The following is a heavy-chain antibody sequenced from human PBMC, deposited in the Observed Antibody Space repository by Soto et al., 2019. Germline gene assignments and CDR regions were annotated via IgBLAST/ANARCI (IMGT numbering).Heavy chain of an antibody. Sequence: QVQLVQSGAEVKKPGSSVKVSCKASGGTFSSYAISWVRQAPGQGLEWMGGIIPIFGTANYAQKFQGRVTITADESTSTAYMELSSLRSEDTALYYCGRSGSYLDAFDIWGQGTMVTVSS. J-gene: IGHJ3*02. CDR2: IIPIFGTA. CDR3: GRSGSYLDAFDI. CDR1: GGTFSSYA. D-gene: IGHD1-26*01. V-gene: IGHV1-69*12.